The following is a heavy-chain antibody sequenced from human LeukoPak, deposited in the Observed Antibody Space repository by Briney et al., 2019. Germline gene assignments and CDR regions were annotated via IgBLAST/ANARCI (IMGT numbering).Heavy chain of an antibody. J-gene: IGHJ3*02. CDR3: ARERAFDI. CDR2: IKEDGSEK. V-gene: IGHV3-7*03. CDR1: GFTFSSCW. Sequence: GGSLRLSCAASGFTFSSCWMSWVRQAPGKGLGWVANIKEDGSEKYYVDSVKGRFTISRDNAMNSLYLQMNSLRVEDTAVYYCARERAFDIWGQGTMVTVSS.